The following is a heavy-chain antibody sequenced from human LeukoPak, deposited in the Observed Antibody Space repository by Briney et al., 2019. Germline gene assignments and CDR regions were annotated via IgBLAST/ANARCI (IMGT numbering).Heavy chain of an antibody. CDR3: ARDRGGSDFDY. CDR2: ISHDGNNK. CDR1: GFTFSNYG. J-gene: IGHJ4*02. Sequence: GGSLRLSCAGSGFTFSNYGMHWVRQAPGKGLEWVAVISHDGNNKYYADSVKGRFTISRDNSKSTLYLQMNSLRPEDTAVYYCARDRGGSDFDYWGQGTLVTVSS. D-gene: IGHD2-15*01. V-gene: IGHV3-30*19.